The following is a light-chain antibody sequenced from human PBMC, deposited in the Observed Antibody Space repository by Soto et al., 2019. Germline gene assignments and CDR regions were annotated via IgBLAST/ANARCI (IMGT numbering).Light chain of an antibody. Sequence: DIQLTQSPSFLSASVGDRVTITCRASQGISSYLVWYQQKPGKAPNLLIYAASTLQSGVPSRFSGSGSGTEFTLTISSLQPEDFATYYCQQLNSYPHPFSQGTLL. V-gene: IGKV1-9*01. CDR2: AAS. J-gene: IGKJ5*01. CDR3: QQLNSYPHP. CDR1: QGISSY.